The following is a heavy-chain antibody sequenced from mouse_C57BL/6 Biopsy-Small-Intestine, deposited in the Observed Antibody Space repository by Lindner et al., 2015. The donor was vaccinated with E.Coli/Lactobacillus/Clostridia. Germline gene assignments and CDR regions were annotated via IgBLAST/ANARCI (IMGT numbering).Heavy chain of an antibody. CDR2: IDPENGDT. Sequence: VQLQESGAELVRPGASVKLSCTASGFNIKDDYMHWVKQRPEQGLEWIGWIDPENGDTEYASKFQGKATITADTSSNTAYLQLSSLTSEDTAVYYCTTGGLLRGWYFDVWGTGTTVTASS. CDR3: TTGGLLRGWYFDV. D-gene: IGHD2-3*01. V-gene: IGHV14-4*01. J-gene: IGHJ1*03. CDR1: GFNIKDDY.